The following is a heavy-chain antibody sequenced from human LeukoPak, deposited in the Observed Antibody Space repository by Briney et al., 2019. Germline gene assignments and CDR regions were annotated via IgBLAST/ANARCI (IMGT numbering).Heavy chain of an antibody. CDR2: MNPNSGNT. D-gene: IGHD3-22*01. Sequence: ASVNVSCKASGYTFTSYDINWVRQATGQGLEWMGWMNPNSGNTGYAQKFQGRVTFTRNTYISTAFMELSGLRSEDTAVYYCARGLYYVSSGEGVYYFDYWAQGTLVTVSS. CDR3: ARGLYYVSSGEGVYYFDY. CDR1: GYTFTSYD. J-gene: IGHJ4*02. V-gene: IGHV1-8*03.